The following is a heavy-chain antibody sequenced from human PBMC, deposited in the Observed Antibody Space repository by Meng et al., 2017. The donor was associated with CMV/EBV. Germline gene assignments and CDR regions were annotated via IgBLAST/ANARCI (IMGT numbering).Heavy chain of an antibody. CDR3: ARVCLDWTTRLIEYFDY. CDR1: GGSVSSGSYY. V-gene: IGHV4-61*01. D-gene: IGHD1-1*01. J-gene: IGHJ4*02. CDR2: IYYSGST. Sequence: SETLSLTCTVSGGSVSSGSYYWSWIRQPPGKGLEWIGYIYYSGSTNYNPSLTSRVTISVDTSKNQFSLNLSSVTAAATAVYYCARVCLDWTTRLIEYFDYWVQGPLVTVSS.